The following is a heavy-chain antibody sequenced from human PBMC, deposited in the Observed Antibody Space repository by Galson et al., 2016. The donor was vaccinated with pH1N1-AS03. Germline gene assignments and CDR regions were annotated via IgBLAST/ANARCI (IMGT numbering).Heavy chain of an antibody. CDR3: AVVGGYVSGSSDFDI. J-gene: IGHJ3*02. V-gene: IGHV3-72*01. CDR1: AFIFSDYH. D-gene: IGHD2-2*01. Sequence: SLRLSCAASAFIFSDYHMDWVRQAPGKGLEWVGRIRTKRNSYTTEYAASVKGRFTISTDDSKSSLYLQMNSLKTVDTDVYYCAVVGGYVSGSSDFDIWGQGTIVTVSS. CDR2: IRTKRNSYTT.